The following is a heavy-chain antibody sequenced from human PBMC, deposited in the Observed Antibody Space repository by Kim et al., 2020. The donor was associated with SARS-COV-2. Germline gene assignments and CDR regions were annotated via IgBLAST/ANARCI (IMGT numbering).Heavy chain of an antibody. J-gene: IGHJ5*02. CDR1: GGSISSYY. D-gene: IGHD2-2*01. V-gene: IGHV4-59*13. CDR2: IYYSGST. Sequence: SETLSLTCTVSGGSISSYYWSWIRQPPGKGLEWIGYIYYSGSTNYNPSLKSRVTISVDTSKNQFSLKLSSVTAADTAVYYCARGGSTSCCRFDPWGQGTLVTVSS. CDR3: ARGGSTSCCRFDP.